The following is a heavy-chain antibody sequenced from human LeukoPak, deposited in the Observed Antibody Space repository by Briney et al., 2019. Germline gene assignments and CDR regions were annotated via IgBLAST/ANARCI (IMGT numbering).Heavy chain of an antibody. J-gene: IGHJ4*02. CDR3: ALISRGIAVPGTEL. CDR1: GASISSNNW. V-gene: IGHV4-4*02. CDR2: IYHSGST. Sequence: SGTLSLTCAVSGASISSNNWWSWVRQPPGKGQKWIGEIYHSGSTNYTPSLKSRVTISIDKSKNQFSLKLSSVTAADTAVYYCALISRGIAVPGTELWGQGTLVTVSS. D-gene: IGHD6-19*01.